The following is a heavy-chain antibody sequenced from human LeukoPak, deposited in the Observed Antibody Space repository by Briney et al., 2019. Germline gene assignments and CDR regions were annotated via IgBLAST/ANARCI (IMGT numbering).Heavy chain of an antibody. Sequence: PGGSLRLSCAVSGFTFSNAWMSWVRQAPGKGLEWVGRIKRKTDGRTTDYAAPVKGRFTISRDDSKNTLYLQMNSLKTEDTSVYYCTTAPNYSLGRPFDYWGQGTLVPVSS. CDR1: GFTFSNAW. CDR2: IKRKTDGRTT. CDR3: TTAPNYSLGRPFDY. V-gene: IGHV3-15*01. J-gene: IGHJ4*02. D-gene: IGHD1-26*01.